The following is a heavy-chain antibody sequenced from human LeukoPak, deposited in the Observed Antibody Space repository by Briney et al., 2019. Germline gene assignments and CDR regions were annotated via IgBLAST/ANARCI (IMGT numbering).Heavy chain of an antibody. J-gene: IGHJ5*02. CDR1: GFTFSSYA. V-gene: IGHV3-23*01. CDR3: AKVYSGVDYGDYVWSDP. Sequence: GGSLRLSCAASGFTFSSYAMSWVRQAPGKGLEWVSGISSSGGSTVYADSVKGRFTISRDNFRNTVFLQMNSLRAEDTAVYYCAKVYSGVDYGDYVWSDPWGQGTLVTVSS. CDR2: ISSSGGST. D-gene: IGHD4-17*01.